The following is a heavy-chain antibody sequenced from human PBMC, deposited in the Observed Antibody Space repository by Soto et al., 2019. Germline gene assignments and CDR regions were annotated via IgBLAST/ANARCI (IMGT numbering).Heavy chain of an antibody. CDR2: IIPILGIA. D-gene: IGHD2-2*01. J-gene: IGHJ5*02. CDR1: GGTFSSYT. Sequence: QVQLVQSGAEVKKPGSSVKVSCKASGGTFSSYTISWVRQAPGQGLEWMGRIIPILGIANYAQKFQGRVTITADKSTSXAXMXXSSLRSEDTAVYYCAIAIGGYCSSTSCYAEDWFDPWGQGTLVTVSS. CDR3: AIAIGGYCSSTSCYAEDWFDP. V-gene: IGHV1-69*02.